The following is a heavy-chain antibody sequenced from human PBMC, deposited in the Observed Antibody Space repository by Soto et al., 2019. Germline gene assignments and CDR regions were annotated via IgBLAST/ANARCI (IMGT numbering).Heavy chain of an antibody. D-gene: IGHD3-10*01. CDR2: ISGSGGST. Sequence: PGGSLRLSCAASGFTFSSYAMSWVRQAPGKGLEWVSAISGSGGSTYYADSVKGRFTISRDNSKNTLYLQMNSLRAEDTAVYYCAKDLWLVAGPDRGYYYYYGMDVWGQGTTVTVSS. V-gene: IGHV3-23*01. J-gene: IGHJ6*02. CDR3: AKDLWLVAGPDRGYYYYYGMDV. CDR1: GFTFSSYA.